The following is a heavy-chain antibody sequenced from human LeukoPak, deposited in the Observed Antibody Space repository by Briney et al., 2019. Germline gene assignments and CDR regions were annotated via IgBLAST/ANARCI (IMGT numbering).Heavy chain of an antibody. V-gene: IGHV3-23*01. CDR3: AKAELGVDTFFDY. Sequence: QSGGSLRLSCAASGFTFSSHAMSWVRQAPGKGLEWVSAISGSGGSTYYADSVKGRFTISRDNSKRTLFLQMNSLRAEDTAFYYCAKAELGVDTFFDYWGQGTLVTVSS. CDR1: GFTFSSHA. D-gene: IGHD3-3*01. J-gene: IGHJ4*02. CDR2: ISGSGGST.